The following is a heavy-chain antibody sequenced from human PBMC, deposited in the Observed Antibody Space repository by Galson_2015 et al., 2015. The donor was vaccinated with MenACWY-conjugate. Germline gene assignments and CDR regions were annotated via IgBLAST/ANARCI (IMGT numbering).Heavy chain of an antibody. J-gene: IGHJ4*02. Sequence: PALVNPTQPLTLPCTFSGFSLSSNGVGVGWIRQPPGKALEWLALVYWNDDKRYSPSLKSRLTITKDTSKNQVVLTMTNMDPVDTATYYCAHRSGYSGCSYAGTFDYWGQGTLLTVSS. CDR1: GFSLSSNGVG. D-gene: IGHD6-19*01. CDR3: AHRSGYSGCSYAGTFDY. CDR2: VYWNDDK. V-gene: IGHV2-5*01.